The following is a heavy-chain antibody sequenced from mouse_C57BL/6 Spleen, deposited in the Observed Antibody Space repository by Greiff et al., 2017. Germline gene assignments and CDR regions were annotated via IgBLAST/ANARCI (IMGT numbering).Heavy chain of an antibody. V-gene: IGHV1-72*01. CDR1: GYTFTSYW. D-gene: IGHD1-1*01. CDR3: ARLFLYYYGSSYERYFDV. J-gene: IGHJ1*03. Sequence: VQLQQPGAELVKPGASVKLSCKASGYTFTSYWMHWVKQRPGRGLEWIGRIDPNGGGTKYNEKFKSKATLTVDKPSSTAYMQLSSLTSEDSAVYYCARLFLYYYGSSYERYFDVWGTGTTVTVAS. CDR2: IDPNGGGT.